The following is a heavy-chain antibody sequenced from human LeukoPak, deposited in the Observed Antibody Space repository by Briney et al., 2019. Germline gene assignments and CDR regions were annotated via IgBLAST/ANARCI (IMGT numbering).Heavy chain of an antibody. J-gene: IGHJ5*02. CDR1: GGSFSGYC. CDR3: ARGCRLRFLEWLPWGNWFDP. Sequence: SETLSLTCAVYGGSFSGYCWSWIRQPPGKGLEWIGEINHSGSTNYNPSLKSRVTISVDTSKNQFSLKLSSVTAADTAVYYCARGCRLRFLEWLPWGNWFDPWGQGTLVTVSS. D-gene: IGHD3-3*01. CDR2: INHSGST. V-gene: IGHV4-34*01.